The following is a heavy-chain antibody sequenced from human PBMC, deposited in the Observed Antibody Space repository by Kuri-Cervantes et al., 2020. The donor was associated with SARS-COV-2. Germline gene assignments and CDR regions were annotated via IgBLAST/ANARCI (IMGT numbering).Heavy chain of an antibody. Sequence: ASVKVSCKASGYTFTGYYMHWVRQAPGQGLEWMGWINPNSGGTNYAQKFQGRVTMTRDTSISTAYMEPSRLRSDDTAVYYCARGYTIFGVVGYFDLWGRGTLVTASS. J-gene: IGHJ2*01. CDR3: ARGYTIFGVVGYFDL. CDR2: INPNSGGT. D-gene: IGHD3-3*01. V-gene: IGHV1-2*02. CDR1: GYTFTGYY.